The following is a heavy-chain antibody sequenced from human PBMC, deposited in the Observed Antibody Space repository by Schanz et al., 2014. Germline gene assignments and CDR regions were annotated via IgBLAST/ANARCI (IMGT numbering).Heavy chain of an antibody. CDR1: GGSFSGYY. J-gene: IGHJ4*02. Sequence: QVQLQHWGAGLLKPSETLSLTCAVYGGSFSGYYWSWIRQPPGKGLEWIAEINHGGSTNYNPSLKSRVTISVATSTTHSAQKVGSITAADTTVYYCARAARRTRVVPLYFDYWGQGTLVTVSS. D-gene: IGHD2-2*01. CDR2: INHGGST. CDR3: ARAARRTRVVPLYFDY. V-gene: IGHV4-34*01.